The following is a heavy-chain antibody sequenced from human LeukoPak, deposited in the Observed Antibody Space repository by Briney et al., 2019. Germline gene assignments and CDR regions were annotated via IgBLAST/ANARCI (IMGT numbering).Heavy chain of an antibody. CDR2: IIPILGIA. Sequence: SVKVSCKASGYTFTSYGISWVRQAPGQGLEWMGRIIPILGIANYAQKFQGRVTITADKSTSTAYMELSSLRSEDTAVYYCARDVAAAASFDPWGQGTLVTVSS. D-gene: IGHD6-13*01. CDR3: ARDVAAAASFDP. V-gene: IGHV1-69*04. J-gene: IGHJ5*02. CDR1: GYTFTSYG.